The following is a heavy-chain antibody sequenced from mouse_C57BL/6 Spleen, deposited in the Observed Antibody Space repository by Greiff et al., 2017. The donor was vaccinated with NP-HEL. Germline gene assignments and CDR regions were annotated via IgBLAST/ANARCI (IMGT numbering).Heavy chain of an antibody. CDR1: GYSITSGYY. J-gene: IGHJ3*01. V-gene: IGHV3-6*01. D-gene: IGHD2-1*01. Sequence: EVKLQESGPGLVKPSQSLSLTCSVTGYSITSGYYWNWIRQFPGNKLEWMGYISYDGSNNYNPSLKNRISITRDTSKNQFFLKLNSVTTEDTATYDCARGDGNYLSWFAYWGQGTLVTVSA. CDR2: ISYDGSN. CDR3: ARGDGNYLSWFAY.